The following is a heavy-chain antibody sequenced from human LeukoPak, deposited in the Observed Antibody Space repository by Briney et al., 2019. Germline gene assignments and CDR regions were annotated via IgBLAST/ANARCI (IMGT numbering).Heavy chain of an antibody. J-gene: IGHJ4*02. CDR3: ARRYSSGWYPDGRYYFDY. CDR2: INPNSGGT. D-gene: IGHD6-19*01. CDR1: GYIFTGQD. Sequence: ASVKVSCKASGYIFTGQDMHWVRQAPGQGLEWMGWINPNSGGTNYAQKFQGRVTMTRDTSISTAYMELSRLRSDDTAVYYCARRYSSGWYPDGRYYFDYWGQGTLVTVSS. V-gene: IGHV1-2*02.